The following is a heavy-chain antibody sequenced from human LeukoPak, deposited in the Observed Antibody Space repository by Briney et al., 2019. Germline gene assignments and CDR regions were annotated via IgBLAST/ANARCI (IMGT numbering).Heavy chain of an antibody. CDR3: ARVPYRGYYPKVHY. D-gene: IGHD5-12*01. Sequence: ASVKVSCKASGYTFTGYYMHWVRQAPGQGLEWMGWINPNSGGTNYAQKFQGRVTMTRGTSISTAYMELSSLRSDDAAVYYCARVPYRGYYPKVHYWGQGTLVTVSS. V-gene: IGHV1-2*02. J-gene: IGHJ4*02. CDR1: GYTFTGYY. CDR2: INPNSGGT.